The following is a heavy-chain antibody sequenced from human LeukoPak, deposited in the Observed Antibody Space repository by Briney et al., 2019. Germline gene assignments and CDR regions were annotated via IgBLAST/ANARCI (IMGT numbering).Heavy chain of an antibody. Sequence: GGSLRLSCAASGFSFSTYAMHWVRQAPGKGLEWVAFIQYDGSNKYYTDSVKGRFTISRDNSKNTLYLQMNSLSAEDTAVYYCAKEGSSSWPSFDYWGQGTLVTVSS. CDR1: GFSFSTYA. CDR2: IQYDGSNK. J-gene: IGHJ4*02. V-gene: IGHV3-30*02. CDR3: AKEGSSSWPSFDY. D-gene: IGHD2-2*01.